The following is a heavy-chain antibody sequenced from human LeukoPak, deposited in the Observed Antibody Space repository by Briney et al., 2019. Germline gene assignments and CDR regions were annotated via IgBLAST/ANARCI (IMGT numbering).Heavy chain of an antibody. CDR2: ITGSGGST. CDR1: GFTFRSYA. CDR3: ARSLGYCSAGSCFPFDY. Sequence: DPGGSLRLSCAASGFTFRSYAMSWVRQAPGKGLEWVPDITGSGGSTYYGDSVKGRFTISRDNSQNTVFLQMNSLRAEDTAVYYCARSLGYCSAGSCFPFDYWGQGTLVTVSS. V-gene: IGHV3-23*01. J-gene: IGHJ4*02. D-gene: IGHD2-15*01.